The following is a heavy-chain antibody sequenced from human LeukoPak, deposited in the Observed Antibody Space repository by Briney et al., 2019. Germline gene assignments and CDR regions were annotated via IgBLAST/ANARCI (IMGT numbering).Heavy chain of an antibody. V-gene: IGHV3-66*01. J-gene: IGHJ4*02. CDR2: IYSGGST. CDR1: GLTVSGNF. D-gene: IGHD3-3*01. CDR3: AREGERNDFWSGYYPYYFDY. Sequence: GGSLRLSCAASGLTVSGNFMSWVRQAPGKGPEWVSVIYSGGSTYYADSVKGRFTISRDNSKNTLYLLMNSLRAEDTAVYYCAREGERNDFWSGYYPYYFDYWGQGTLVTVSS.